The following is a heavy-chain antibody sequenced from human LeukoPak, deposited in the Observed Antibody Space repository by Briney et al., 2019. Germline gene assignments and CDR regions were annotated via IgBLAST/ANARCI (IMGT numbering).Heavy chain of an antibody. D-gene: IGHD3-10*01. CDR3: ARGLVGYYAMDV. Sequence: PGRSLRLSCAASGFTFSNYGMHWGRQAPGKGLEWVSAISGSGGSTYYADSVKGRFTISRDNSKNSLYLQMNSLRVEDTAVYYCARGLVGYYAMDVWGQGTTVTVS. J-gene: IGHJ6*02. CDR1: GFTFSNYG. CDR2: ISGSGGST. V-gene: IGHV3-23*01.